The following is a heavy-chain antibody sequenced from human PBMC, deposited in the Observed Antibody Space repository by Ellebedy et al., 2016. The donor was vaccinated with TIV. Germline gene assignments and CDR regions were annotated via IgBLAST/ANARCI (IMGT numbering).Heavy chain of an antibody. Sequence: GESLKISCAASGFTFSSSAMGWVRQAPGKGPEWVSAFSDDGVRTYYADSVNGRFTISRDNSKSTLFLQMNSLRAEDAAKYYGTKHRPSASMDVWGQGTTVAVSS. CDR3: TKHRPSASMDV. J-gene: IGHJ6*02. CDR1: GFTFSSSA. D-gene: IGHD6-25*01. V-gene: IGHV3-23*01. CDR2: FSDDGVRT.